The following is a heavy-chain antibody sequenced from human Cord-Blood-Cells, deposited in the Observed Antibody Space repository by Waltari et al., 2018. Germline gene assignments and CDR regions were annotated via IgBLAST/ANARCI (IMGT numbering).Heavy chain of an antibody. CDR1: GGSFSGYY. CDR2: INHSGST. CDR3: AAATTGDAFDI. V-gene: IGHV4-34*01. J-gene: IGHJ3*02. D-gene: IGHD1-26*01. Sequence: QVQLQQWGAGLLKPSETLSLTCAVYGGSFSGYYWSWIRQPPGKGLEWIGEINHSGSTNYNPSLKSRVTISVDTSKNQFSLKLSSVTAADTAVYYCAAATTGDAFDIWGQGTMVTVSS.